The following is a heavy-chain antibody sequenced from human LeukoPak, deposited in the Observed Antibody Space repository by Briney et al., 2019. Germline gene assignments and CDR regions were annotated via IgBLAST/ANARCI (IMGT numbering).Heavy chain of an antibody. Sequence: SETLSLTCAVYGGSFSGYYWSWIRQPPGKGLEWIGEINHSGSTNYNPSLKSRVTISVDTSKNQFSLKLSSVTAADTAVYHCARLIIANYYDSSGYLFYNAFDIWGQGTMVTVSS. D-gene: IGHD3-22*01. V-gene: IGHV4-34*01. CDR2: INHSGST. J-gene: IGHJ3*02. CDR1: GGSFSGYY. CDR3: ARLIIANYYDSSGYLFYNAFDI.